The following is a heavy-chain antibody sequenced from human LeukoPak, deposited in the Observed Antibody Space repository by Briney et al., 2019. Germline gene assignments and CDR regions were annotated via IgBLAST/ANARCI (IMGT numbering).Heavy chain of an antibody. CDR3: AREVVATTTFDY. J-gene: IGHJ4*02. V-gene: IGHV4-31*03. Sequence: SQTLSLTCTVSGGSISSGGYYWSWIRQHPGKGLEWIGHIYYSGSTYYNPSLKSRVTISVDTSKNQFSLKLSSVTAADTAVYYCAREVVATTTFDYWGQGTLVTVSS. CDR2: IYYSGST. CDR1: GGSISSGGYY. D-gene: IGHD5-12*01.